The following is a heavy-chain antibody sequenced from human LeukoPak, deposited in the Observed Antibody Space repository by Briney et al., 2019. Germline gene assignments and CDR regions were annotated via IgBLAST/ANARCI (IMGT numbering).Heavy chain of an antibody. D-gene: IGHD6-13*01. Sequence: GVSLRLSCAASGFTVNSNYMSWVRQAPGKGLEWVSLIYTGGSTYYADSVRGRFTISRDNSKNTLYLQMNSLRPEDTAIYYCARGFGKAAANVFGGYTMDVWGQGTTVTVSS. CDR3: ARGFGKAAANVFGGYTMDV. CDR2: IYTGGST. V-gene: IGHV3-66*02. J-gene: IGHJ6*02. CDR1: GFTVNSNY.